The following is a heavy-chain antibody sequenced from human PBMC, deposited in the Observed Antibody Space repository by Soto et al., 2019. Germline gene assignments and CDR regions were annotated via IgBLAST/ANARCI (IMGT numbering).Heavy chain of an antibody. Sequence: GGSLRLSCAASGFTFSSYGMHWVRQAPGKGLEWVAVISYDGSNKYYADSVKGRFTISRDNSKNTLYLQMNSLRAEDTAVYYCAKRADITIFGVVIPLTDYYYYGMDVWGQGTTVTVSS. CDR3: AKRADITIFGVVIPLTDYYYYGMDV. CDR2: ISYDGSNK. D-gene: IGHD3-3*01. CDR1: GFTFSSYG. J-gene: IGHJ6*02. V-gene: IGHV3-30*18.